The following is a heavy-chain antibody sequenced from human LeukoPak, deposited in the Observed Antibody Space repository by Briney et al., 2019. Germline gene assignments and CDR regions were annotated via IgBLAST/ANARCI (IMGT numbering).Heavy chain of an antibody. CDR2: ISGSGGST. D-gene: IGHD3-3*01. Sequence: PGGSLRLSCAASGFTFSSYAMSWVRQAPGKGLEWVSAISGSGGSTYYADSVKGGFTISRDNSKNTLYLQMNSLRAEDTAVYYCAKDPLPIFGVVITDYWGQGTLVTVSS. CDR3: AKDPLPIFGVVITDY. J-gene: IGHJ4*02. CDR1: GFTFSSYA. V-gene: IGHV3-23*01.